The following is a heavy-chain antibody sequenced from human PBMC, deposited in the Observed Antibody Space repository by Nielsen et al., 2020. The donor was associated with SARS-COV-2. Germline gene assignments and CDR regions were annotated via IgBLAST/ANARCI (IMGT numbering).Heavy chain of an antibody. Sequence: GESLKISRAASGFTFSASGMNWVRQAPGRGLEWILYINGGETHVYYAASVKGRFTIFRDNAKNALYLQMNSLRDDDTAVYYCARQTVSSYQLLRKYYYYIDVWGKGTTVTVSS. V-gene: IGHV3-48*02. D-gene: IGHD2-2*01. CDR3: ARQTVSSYQLLRKYYYYIDV. CDR1: GFTFSASG. J-gene: IGHJ6*03. CDR2: INGGETHV.